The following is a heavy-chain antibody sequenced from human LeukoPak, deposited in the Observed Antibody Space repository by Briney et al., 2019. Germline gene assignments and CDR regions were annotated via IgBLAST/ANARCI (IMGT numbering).Heavy chain of an antibody. CDR1: GFTFGDYG. CDR3: ARDHGGSGSS. Sequence: GGSLRLSCAASGFTFGDYGMSWVRQAPGKGLEWVSVIYSGGSTYYADSVKGRFTISRDNSKNTLYLQMNSLRAEDTAVYYCARDHGGSGSSWGQGTLVTVSS. D-gene: IGHD3-10*01. V-gene: IGHV3-53*01. J-gene: IGHJ5*02. CDR2: IYSGGST.